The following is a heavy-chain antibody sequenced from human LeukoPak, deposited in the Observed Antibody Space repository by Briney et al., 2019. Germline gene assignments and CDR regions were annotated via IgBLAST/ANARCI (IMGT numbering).Heavy chain of an antibody. J-gene: IGHJ4*02. CDR2: INPSGGST. V-gene: IGHV1-46*01. Sequence: ASVKVSCKASGYTFTSYYMHWVRQAPGQGLEWMGIINPSGGSTSYAQRFQGRVTMTRDTSTSTVYMELSSLRSEDTAVYYCARVGSTGYFDYWGQGTLVTVSS. CDR1: GYTFTSYY. CDR3: ARVGSTGYFDY.